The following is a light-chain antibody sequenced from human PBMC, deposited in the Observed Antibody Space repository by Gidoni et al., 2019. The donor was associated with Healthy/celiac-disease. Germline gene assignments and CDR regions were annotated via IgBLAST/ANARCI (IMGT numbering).Light chain of an antibody. J-gene: IGKJ1*01. V-gene: IGKV1-39*01. CDR1: QSISSY. CDR2: AAS. CDR3: QQSYSTPPT. Sequence: HSPSSLSASVGDRVTITCRASQSISSYLNWYQQKPGKAPKLLIYAASSLQSGVPSRFSGSGSGTDFTLTISSLQPEDFATYYCQQSYSTPPTFGQGTKVEIK.